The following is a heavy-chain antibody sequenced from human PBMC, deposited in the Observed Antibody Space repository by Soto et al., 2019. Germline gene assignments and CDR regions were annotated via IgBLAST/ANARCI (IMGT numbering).Heavy chain of an antibody. CDR1: GFTFSNAW. D-gene: IGHD3-9*01. CDR2: IKSKTDGGTT. J-gene: IGHJ4*02. V-gene: IGHV3-15*07. CDR3: TTLPHVLRYFDRSGIFDY. Sequence: GGSLRLSCAASGFTFSNAWMNWVRQAPGKGLEWVGRIKSKTDGGTTDYAAPVKGRFTISRDDSKNTLYLQMNSLKTEDTAVYYCTTLPHVLRYFDRSGIFDYWGQGTLVTVSS.